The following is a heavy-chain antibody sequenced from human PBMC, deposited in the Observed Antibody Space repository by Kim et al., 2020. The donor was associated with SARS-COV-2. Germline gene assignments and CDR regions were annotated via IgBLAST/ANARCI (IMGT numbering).Heavy chain of an antibody. CDR3: ARERCSSTSCYVGYYYYYYGMDV. D-gene: IGHD2-2*01. Sequence: ASVKVSCKASGYTFTSYYMHWVRQAPGQGLEWMGIINPSGGSTSYAQKFQGRVTMTRDTSTSTVYMELSSLRSEDTAVYYCARERCSSTSCYVGYYYYYYGMDVWGQGTTVTVSS. V-gene: IGHV1-46*01. CDR2: INPSGGST. J-gene: IGHJ6*02. CDR1: GYTFTSYY.